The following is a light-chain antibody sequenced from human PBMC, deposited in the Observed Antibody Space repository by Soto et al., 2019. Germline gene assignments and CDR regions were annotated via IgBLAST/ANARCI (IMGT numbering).Light chain of an antibody. Sequence: EIVLTQSPGTLSLSPGERATLSCRASQSVSSKSLAWYQQKPGQAPRVLIYGTAIRASGVPERFSGGGSGTDFTLTITRLEPEDFAVYYCQQYGSSLFTFGPGTKVDIK. CDR3: QQYGSSLFT. V-gene: IGKV3-20*01. CDR1: QSVSSKS. J-gene: IGKJ3*01. CDR2: GTA.